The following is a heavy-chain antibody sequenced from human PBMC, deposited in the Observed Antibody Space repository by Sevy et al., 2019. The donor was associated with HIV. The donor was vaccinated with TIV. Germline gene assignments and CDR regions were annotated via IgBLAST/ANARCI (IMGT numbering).Heavy chain of an antibody. CDR2: IYYRGDT. CDR1: GYSISSGYW. V-gene: IGHV4-38-2*02. D-gene: IGHD7-27*01. J-gene: IGHJ4*02. Sequence: SETLSLTCTVSGYSISSGYWWDWFRRPPGKGLQWIGAIYYRGDTQYNPSLKSRVTISQDTSKNQFSLNLASMTAADTAVYYCASHDWGREDYWGQGALVTVSS. CDR3: ASHDWGREDY.